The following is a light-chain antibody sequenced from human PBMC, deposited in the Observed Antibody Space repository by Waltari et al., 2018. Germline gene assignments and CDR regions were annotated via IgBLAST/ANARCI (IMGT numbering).Light chain of an antibody. CDR2: AAS. V-gene: IGKV3-20*01. J-gene: IGKJ1*01. CDR1: QNIGTY. CDR3: QNHERLPAT. Sequence: LTQSPGTLSLSPGERATLSCRASQNIGTYLVWYQQKYGQPPRLLMCAASRRATGVPDRFSGSGSGTDFSLTISRLEPEDFAVYYCQNHERLPATFGQGTRVEIK.